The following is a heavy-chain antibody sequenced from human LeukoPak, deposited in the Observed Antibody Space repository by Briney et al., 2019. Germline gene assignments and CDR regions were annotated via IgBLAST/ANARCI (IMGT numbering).Heavy chain of an antibody. CDR2: IRSKAYGGTT. D-gene: IGHD3-3*01. CDR1: GFTFSTKW. Sequence: PGGSLRLSCAASGFTFSTKWMSWVRQAPVKGLEWVGFIRSKAYGGTTEYAASVKGRFTISRDDSKSIAYLQMNSLKTKDTAVYYCTSTGDHYDFWSGYTYYYGMDVWGQGTTVTVSS. CDR3: TSTGDHYDFWSGYTYYYGMDV. V-gene: IGHV3-49*04. J-gene: IGHJ6*02.